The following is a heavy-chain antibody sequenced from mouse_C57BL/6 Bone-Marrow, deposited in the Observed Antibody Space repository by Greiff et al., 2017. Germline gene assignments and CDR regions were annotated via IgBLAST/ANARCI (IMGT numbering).Heavy chain of an antibody. Sequence: VQLQQPGAELVKPGASVKLSCKASGYTFTSYWMHWVKQRPGRGLEWIGRIDPSSGDTNYNEKFKGKATLTVDKPSSTAYMQLSSLTSADSAVYYCASTPYSKDAMDYWGQGTSVTVSS. CDR2: IDPSSGDT. CDR3: ASTPYSKDAMDY. CDR1: GYTFTSYW. D-gene: IGHD2-5*01. J-gene: IGHJ4*01. V-gene: IGHV1-72*01.